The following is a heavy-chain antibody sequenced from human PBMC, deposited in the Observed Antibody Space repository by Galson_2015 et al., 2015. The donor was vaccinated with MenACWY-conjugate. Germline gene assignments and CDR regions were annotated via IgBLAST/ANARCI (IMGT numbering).Heavy chain of an antibody. Sequence: QSGAEVKKPGESLTISCQGSGYIFSTYWIAWVRQMPGKGLEWMGMIYPGDTYIRNNPSFEGQVTMSVDKSISTAYLRWSSLKASDTAMYYCTRRLMANFLEAFDFWGQGTMVTVSS. V-gene: IGHV5-51*01. CDR3: TRRLMANFLEAFDF. CDR1: GYIFSTYW. J-gene: IGHJ3*01. CDR2: IYPGDTYI. D-gene: IGHD5-24*01.